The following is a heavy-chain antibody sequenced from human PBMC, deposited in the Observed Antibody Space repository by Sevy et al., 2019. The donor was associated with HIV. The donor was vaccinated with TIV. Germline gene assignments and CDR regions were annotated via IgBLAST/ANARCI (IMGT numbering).Heavy chain of an antibody. V-gene: IGHV4-59*12. Sequence: SETLSLTCTVSGGSINSDHWNWIRQPPGKGLEWIGYVYYTGGTNYNPSLKNRVTISVDRTTSQFSLKLTAVTAADTVAYYCARRNDFDIWGQGTMVTVSS. CDR1: GGSINSDH. J-gene: IGHJ3*02. CDR2: VYYTGGT. CDR3: ARRNDFDI.